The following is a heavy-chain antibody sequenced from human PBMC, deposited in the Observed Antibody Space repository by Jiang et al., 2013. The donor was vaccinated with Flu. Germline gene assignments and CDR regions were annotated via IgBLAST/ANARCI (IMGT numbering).Heavy chain of an antibody. D-gene: IGHD6-13*01. CDR3: ARQWYSSSWYPLGAFDI. V-gene: IGHV4-39*01. Sequence: PGLVKPSETLSLTCTVSGGSISSSSYYWGWIRQPPGKGLEWIGSIYYSGSTYYNPSLKSRVTISVDTSKNQFSLKLSSVTAADTAVYYCARQWYSSSWYPLGAFDIWGQGTMVTVSS. CDR1: GGSISSSSYY. J-gene: IGHJ3*02. CDR2: IYYSGST.